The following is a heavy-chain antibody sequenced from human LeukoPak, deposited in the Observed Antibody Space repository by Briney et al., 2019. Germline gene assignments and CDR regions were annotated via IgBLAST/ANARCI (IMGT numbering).Heavy chain of an antibody. CDR3: ARVGPYYGSGSSDY. D-gene: IGHD3-10*01. Sequence: PGGSLRLSCAASGFTLSSYWMSWVRQAPGKGLEWVANIKQDGSEKYYVDSVKGRFTISRDNAKNSLYLQMNSLRAEDTAVYYCARVGPYYGSGSSDYWGQGTLVTVSS. J-gene: IGHJ4*02. CDR2: IKQDGSEK. V-gene: IGHV3-7*01. CDR1: GFTLSSYW.